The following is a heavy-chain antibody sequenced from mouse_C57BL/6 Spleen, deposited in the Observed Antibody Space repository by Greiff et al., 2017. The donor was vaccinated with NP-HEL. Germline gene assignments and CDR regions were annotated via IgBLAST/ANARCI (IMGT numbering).Heavy chain of an antibody. V-gene: IGHV1-81*01. Sequence: QVQLQQSGAELARPGASVKLSCKASGYTFTSYGISWVKQRTGQGLEWIGEIYPRSGNTYYNEKFKGKATLTADKSSSTAYMELRSLTSEDSAVYFWARGATVGANLDYWGQGTTLTVSS. CDR1: GYTFTSYG. CDR2: IYPRSGNT. J-gene: IGHJ2*01. D-gene: IGHD1-1*01. CDR3: ARGATVGANLDY.